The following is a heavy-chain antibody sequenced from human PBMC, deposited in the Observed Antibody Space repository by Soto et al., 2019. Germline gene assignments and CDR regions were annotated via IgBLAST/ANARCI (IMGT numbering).Heavy chain of an antibody. Sequence: QVQLVQSGAEVKKPGSSVKVSCKASGGTFSSYAISWVRXXXXQXLEXMGXIIXIFGTANYAQKFQGRVTITADESTXXXXXXXXXXXXXXXXXXXXXXXXXXXWSGXXXRXXGGFDPWGQGTLVTVSS. CDR2: IIXIFGTA. CDR3: XXXXXXXWSGXXXRXXGGFDP. J-gene: IGHJ5*02. V-gene: IGHV1-69*12. CDR1: GGTFSSYA. D-gene: IGHD3-3*01.